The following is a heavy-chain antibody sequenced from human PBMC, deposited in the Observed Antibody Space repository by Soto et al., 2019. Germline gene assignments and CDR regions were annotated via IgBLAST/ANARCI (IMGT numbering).Heavy chain of an antibody. CDR1: GGSISNYH. J-gene: IGHJ4*02. V-gene: IGHV4-59*08. Sequence: QVQLQESGPGLVKPSETLALTCTVSGGSISNYHWSWIRQPPGKGLEWIGYIYSSGSTNYNPSLKSRVTMSVATSKNQFSLRLNSSTAADTAVYYCARHKKVTSRQYSFDSWGQGTLVTVSS. CDR3: ARHKKVTSRQYSFDS. CDR2: IYSSGST. D-gene: IGHD2-2*01.